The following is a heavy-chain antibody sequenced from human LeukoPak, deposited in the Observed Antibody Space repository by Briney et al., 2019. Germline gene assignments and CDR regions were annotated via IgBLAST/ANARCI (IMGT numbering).Heavy chain of an antibody. CDR3: ASGIAVGPPDY. V-gene: IGHV3-7*03. CDR2: IKEDGSER. Sequence: GGSLRLSCEGSAFIFSGHWMNWVRQTPGKGLEWVASIKEDGSERQYVDSVKGRFSISRDNTKGSLFLQLNSLRAEDTAVYYCASGIAVGPPDYWGQGTLVTVSS. J-gene: IGHJ4*02. CDR1: AFIFSGHW. D-gene: IGHD6-19*01.